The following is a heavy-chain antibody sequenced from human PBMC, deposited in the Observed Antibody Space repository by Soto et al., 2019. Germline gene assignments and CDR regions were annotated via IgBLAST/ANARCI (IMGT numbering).Heavy chain of an antibody. CDR1: GCSISSGYY. CDR2: IYHSGST. CDR3: ARVLEYTRSRGYEYWFDP. Sequence: ASETLSRTCAVSGCSISSGYYWGWIRQPRGKGLEWIGSIYHSGSTYSYPSLKSRVTISVDTSKNQFSLKLSSVTAADTAVYYCARVLEYTRSRGYEYWFDPWGQGTLVTVSS. V-gene: IGHV4-38-2*01. J-gene: IGHJ5*02. D-gene: IGHD5-12*01.